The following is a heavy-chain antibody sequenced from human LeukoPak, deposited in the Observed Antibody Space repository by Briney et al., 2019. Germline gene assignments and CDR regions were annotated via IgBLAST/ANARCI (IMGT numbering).Heavy chain of an antibody. CDR1: GDSISSYY. CDR3: ARGVELHYYDSSGYYYDY. D-gene: IGHD3-22*01. Sequence: PSETLSLTRTVSGDSISSYYWSWIRQPPGKGLEWIGYIYYSGSTNYNPSLKSRVTISVDTSKNQFSLRLSSVTAADTAVYYCARGVELHYYDSSGYYYDYWGQGTLVTVSS. V-gene: IGHV4-59*01. J-gene: IGHJ4*02. CDR2: IYYSGST.